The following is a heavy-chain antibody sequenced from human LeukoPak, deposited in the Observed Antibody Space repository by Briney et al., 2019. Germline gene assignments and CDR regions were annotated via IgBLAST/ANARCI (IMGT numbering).Heavy chain of an antibody. Sequence: ALVKVSCKASGYTFTSYGISWVRQAPGQGLEWMGWISAYNGNTKYAQKLQGRVTMTTDTSTSTAYMELRSLRSDDTAVYYCARSGAAAGRGWYFDLWGRGTLVTVSS. CDR1: GYTFTSYG. D-gene: IGHD6-13*01. V-gene: IGHV1-18*01. CDR2: ISAYNGNT. J-gene: IGHJ2*01. CDR3: ARSGAAAGRGWYFDL.